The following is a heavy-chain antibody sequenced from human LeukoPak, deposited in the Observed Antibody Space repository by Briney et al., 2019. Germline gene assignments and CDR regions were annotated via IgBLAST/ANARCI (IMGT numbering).Heavy chain of an antibody. V-gene: IGHV4-59*12. Sequence: SETLSLTCTVSGGSISSYYWSWIRQPPGKGLEWIGYIYYSGSTNYNPSLKSRVTISVDRSKNQFSLKLSSVTAADTAVYYCARADVPKTWFDPWGQGTLVTVSS. D-gene: IGHD2-2*01. J-gene: IGHJ5*02. CDR3: ARADVPKTWFDP. CDR1: GGSISSYY. CDR2: IYYSGST.